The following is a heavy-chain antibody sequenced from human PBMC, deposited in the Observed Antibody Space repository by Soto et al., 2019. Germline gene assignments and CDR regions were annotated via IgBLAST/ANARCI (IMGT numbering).Heavy chain of an antibody. CDR2: IWHDGGNK. Sequence: QVQLVESGGGVVQPGRSLRLSCAASGFTFSSYGMHWVRQAPGKGLEWVAFIWHDGGNKFYAESVKGRFTISRDNSKNTLYLQMTRLSAEDTAMYYCARDGDVNTGFGKDYWGQRTLVTVSS. V-gene: IGHV3-33*01. CDR1: GFTFSSYG. CDR3: ARDGDVNTGFGKDY. D-gene: IGHD3-16*01. J-gene: IGHJ4*02.